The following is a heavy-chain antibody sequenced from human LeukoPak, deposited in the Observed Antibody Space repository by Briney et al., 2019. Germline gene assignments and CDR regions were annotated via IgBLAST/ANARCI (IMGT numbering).Heavy chain of an antibody. CDR3: ASRVVPAAGGRVDY. D-gene: IGHD2-2*01. V-gene: IGHV4-34*01. J-gene: IGHJ4*02. Sequence: SETLSLTCAVYGGSFSGYYRSWIRQPPGKGLEWIGSIYYSGSTYYNPSLKSRVTISVDTSKNQFSLKLSSVTAADTAVYYCASRVVPAAGGRVDYWGQGTLVTVSS. CDR1: GGSFSGYY. CDR2: IYYSGST.